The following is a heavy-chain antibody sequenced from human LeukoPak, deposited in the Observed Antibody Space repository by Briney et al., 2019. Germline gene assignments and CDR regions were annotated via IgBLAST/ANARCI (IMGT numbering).Heavy chain of an antibody. V-gene: IGHV4-34*01. J-gene: IGHJ4*02. CDR2: INHSGST. CDR1: GGSFSGYY. D-gene: IGHD1-26*01. CDR3: ARGREWEPKVFDY. Sequence: SETLSLTCAVYGGSFSGYYWSWIRQPPGKGLEWIGEINHSGSTNYNPSLKSRVTISVDTSKNQFSLKLSSVTAADTAVYYCARGREWEPKVFDYWGQGTLVTVSS.